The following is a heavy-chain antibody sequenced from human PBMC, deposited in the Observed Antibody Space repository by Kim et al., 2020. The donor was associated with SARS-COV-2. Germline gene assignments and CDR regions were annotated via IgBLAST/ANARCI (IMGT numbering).Heavy chain of an antibody. CDR1: GGTFSSYA. CDR3: ARAATATAIRFGFYPDY. J-gene: IGHJ4*02. Sequence: SVKVSCKASGGTFSSYAISWVRQAPGQGLEWMGGIIPIFGTANYAQKFQGRVTITADESTSTAYMELSSLRSEDTAVYYCARAATATAIRFGFYPDYWGQGTLVTVSS. D-gene: IGHD2-2*02. CDR2: IIPIFGTA. V-gene: IGHV1-69*13.